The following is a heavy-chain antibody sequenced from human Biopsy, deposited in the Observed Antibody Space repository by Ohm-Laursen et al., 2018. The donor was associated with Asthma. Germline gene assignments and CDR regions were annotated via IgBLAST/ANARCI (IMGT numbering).Heavy chain of an antibody. J-gene: IGHJ6*02. V-gene: IGHV1-18*01. Sequence: ASVKVSCKPSGYTLNRAGITWVRQAPGQGLGGMGGISFYNGNTKVTQKLQDRVTMITDTSTSTAYMELRSLRSDDTAVYFFARAVDYSHYYGIDVWGQGTTVTVS. CDR1: GYTLNRAG. CDR2: ISFYNGNT. CDR3: ARAVDYSHYYGIDV. D-gene: IGHD3-10*01.